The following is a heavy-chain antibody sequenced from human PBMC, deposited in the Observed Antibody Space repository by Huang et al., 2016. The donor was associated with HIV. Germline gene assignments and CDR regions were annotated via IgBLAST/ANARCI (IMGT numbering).Heavy chain of an antibody. CDR2: SYSSGSI. J-gene: IGHJ4*02. V-gene: IGHV4-61*01. D-gene: IGHD3-10*01. Sequence: QVQLQESGPGLVKPSETLSLTCPGSGGSVSSVIYYWSWIRQPPGKGLEWIGYSYSSGSIHSTPPLKSRVTISIDTSKNQFSLKLSSVTAADTAVYYCARGDYYGSGSYYNGYYFDYWGQGTLVTVSS. CDR1: GGSVSSVIYY. CDR3: ARGDYYGSGSYYNGYYFDY.